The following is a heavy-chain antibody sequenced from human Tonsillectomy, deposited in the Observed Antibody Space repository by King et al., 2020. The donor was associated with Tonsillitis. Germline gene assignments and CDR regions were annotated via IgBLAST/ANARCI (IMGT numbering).Heavy chain of an antibody. CDR2: ISSSGSTL. CDR1: GFTFSDYY. D-gene: IGHD2-2*01. J-gene: IGHJ5*02. CDR3: ARDRSYQLLSGWFDP. Sequence: VQLVESGGGLVKPGGSLRLSCAASGFTFSDYYMSWIRQAPGKGLEWVSYISSSGSTLYYADSVKGRFTISRDNGKNSLYLEMNSLRAEDTAVYYCARDRSYQLLSGWFDPWGQGTLVTVSS. V-gene: IGHV3-11*01.